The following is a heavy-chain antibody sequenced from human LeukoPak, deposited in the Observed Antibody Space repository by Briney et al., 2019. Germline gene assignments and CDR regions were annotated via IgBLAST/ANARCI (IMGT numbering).Heavy chain of an antibody. CDR1: GGSISRYY. D-gene: IGHD3-3*01. CDR3: ARAGVVTNPYSYLYFVL. J-gene: IGHJ2*01. CDR2: IYESGST. V-gene: IGHV4-59*01. Sequence: KPSETLALTCTASGGSISRYYWSWIRQPPGKGLEWIGYIYESGSTNYNPSLERGGTISADTSKNKFSLKLSSVPAADTTVYFCARAGVVTNPYSYLYFVLWGRGSLVTVS.